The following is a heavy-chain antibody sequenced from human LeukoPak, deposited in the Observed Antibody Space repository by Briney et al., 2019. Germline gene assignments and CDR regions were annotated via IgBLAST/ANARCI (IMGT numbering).Heavy chain of an antibody. CDR1: GFSVSSNY. V-gene: IGHV3-53*01. CDR3: ARGFPRYFDY. CDR2: LYSGGST. J-gene: IGHJ4*02. Sequence: PGGSLRLSCAASGFSVSSNYMSWVRQAPGKGLEWVSALYSGGSTYYADSVKGQFTISRDHSTNTLYLQMNSLRAEDTGVYYCARGFPRYFDYWGQGTLVTVSS.